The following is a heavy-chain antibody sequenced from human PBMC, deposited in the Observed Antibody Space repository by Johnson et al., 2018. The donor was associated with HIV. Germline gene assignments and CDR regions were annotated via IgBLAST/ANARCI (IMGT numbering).Heavy chain of an antibody. CDR1: GFTFSSYD. CDR2: IGTAGDT. J-gene: IGHJ3*02. CDR3: ASSNVVGYSNYPDAFDI. Sequence: VQLVESGGGLVQPGGSLRLSCAASGFTFSSYDMHWVRQATGKGLEWVSAIGTAGDTYYQGSVKGRFTISRDNAKNSLYLQMNSLRAEDTAVYYCASSNVVGYSNYPDAFDIWGQGTMVTVSS. D-gene: IGHD6-13*01. V-gene: IGHV3-13*01.